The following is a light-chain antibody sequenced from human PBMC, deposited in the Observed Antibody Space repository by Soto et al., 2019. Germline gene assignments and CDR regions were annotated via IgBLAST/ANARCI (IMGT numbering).Light chain of an antibody. Sequence: QSALTQPASVSGSPAQSITISCTGSSSDVGGSGLVSWYQFHPGKAPKLMIYEVSKRPSGVPDRFSGSKSGNTASLTVSGLQAEDEADYYCSSYAGRNNLVFGGGTKLTVL. V-gene: IGLV2-8*01. CDR1: SSDVGGSGL. CDR2: EVS. CDR3: SSYAGRNNLV. J-gene: IGLJ2*01.